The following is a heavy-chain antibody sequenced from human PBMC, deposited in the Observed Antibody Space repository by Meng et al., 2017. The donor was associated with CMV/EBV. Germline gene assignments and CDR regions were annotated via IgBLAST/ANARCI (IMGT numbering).Heavy chain of an antibody. Sequence: EVHRVGAGGCLAQPGGSLRLSCAASGFNVRDKYMSWVRQAPGKGLEWVCIIYRGDNTYYIDSVKDRFTVSRDNSKNTMYLQMNSLRVEDTAVYYCTGDSVSNPNLDYWGRGTLVTVSS. CDR3: TGDSVSNPNLDY. CDR1: GFNVRDKY. D-gene: IGHD3-10*01. V-gene: IGHV3-66*01. J-gene: IGHJ4*01. CDR2: IYRGDNT.